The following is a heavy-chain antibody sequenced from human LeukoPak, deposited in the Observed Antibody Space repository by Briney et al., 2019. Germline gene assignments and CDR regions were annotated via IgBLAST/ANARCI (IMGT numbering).Heavy chain of an antibody. V-gene: IGHV3-21*06. Sequence: GGSLRLSCTTSGLTFSTSGFNWVRQAPGKGLEWVASIGPTGFDRYHADSIKGRFTISRDNANNFLYLQMDSLRAEDTAVYYCAKIYRGGSSPTYWGQGTLVTVSS. CDR2: IGPTGFDR. D-gene: IGHD6-6*01. CDR3: AKIYRGGSSPTY. J-gene: IGHJ4*02. CDR1: GLTFSTSG.